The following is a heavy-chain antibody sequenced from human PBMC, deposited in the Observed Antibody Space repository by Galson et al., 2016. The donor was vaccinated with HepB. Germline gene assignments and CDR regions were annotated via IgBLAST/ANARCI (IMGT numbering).Heavy chain of an antibody. CDR2: ISVHYTI. CDR3: ARSVEGSFDY. CDR1: GFTFDDYG. V-gene: IGHV3-69-1*01. J-gene: IGHJ4*02. Sequence: SLRLSCAASGFTFDDYGMSWVRQAPGKGLEWVSYISVHYTIYYADSVRGRFTISRDNAKNSVYLQMNSLRAEDTAVYFCARSVEGSFDYWGQGALVTVSS.